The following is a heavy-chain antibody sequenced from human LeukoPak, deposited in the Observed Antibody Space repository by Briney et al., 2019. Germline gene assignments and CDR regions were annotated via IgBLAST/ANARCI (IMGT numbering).Heavy chain of an antibody. V-gene: IGHV3-7*01. CDR1: GFTFSSYW. D-gene: IGHD3-10*01. J-gene: IGHJ4*02. CDR2: IKQDGSEK. CDR3: ARVDGSENNDY. Sequence: GGSLRLSCATSGFTFSSYWMSWVRQAPGKGLEWVANIKQDGSEKYYVDSVKRRFTISRDNAKNSMYLQMNSLRAEDTAVYYCARVDGSENNDYWGQGTLVTVSS.